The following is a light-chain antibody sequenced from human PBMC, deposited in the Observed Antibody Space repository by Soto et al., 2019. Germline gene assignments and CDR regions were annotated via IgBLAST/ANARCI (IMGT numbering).Light chain of an antibody. CDR3: QQYDNRRVT. CDR1: QDISNY. Sequence: DIQMTQSPSSLSASVGDRVTITCQASQDISNYLNWYQQKPGKAPKLLIYDASNLETGVPSRFSGSGSGTDFSFTVSSLQPEDIATYYCQQYDNRRVTFGPGTKLEIK. CDR2: DAS. J-gene: IGKJ2*01. V-gene: IGKV1-33*01.